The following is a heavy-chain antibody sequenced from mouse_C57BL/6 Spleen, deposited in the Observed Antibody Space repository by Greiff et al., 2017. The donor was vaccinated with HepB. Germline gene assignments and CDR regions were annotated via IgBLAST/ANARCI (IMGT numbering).Heavy chain of an antibody. V-gene: IGHV1-7*01. CDR2: INPSSGYT. J-gene: IGHJ2*01. CDR3: ARGDYSLDYFDY. Sequence: QVHVKQSGAELAKPGASVKLSCKASGYTFTSYWMHWVKQRPGQGLEWIGYINPSSGYTKYNQKFKDKATLTADKSSSTAYMLLSSLTYEDSAVYYCARGDYSLDYFDYWGQGTTLTVSS. CDR1: GYTFTSYW. D-gene: IGHD2-4*01.